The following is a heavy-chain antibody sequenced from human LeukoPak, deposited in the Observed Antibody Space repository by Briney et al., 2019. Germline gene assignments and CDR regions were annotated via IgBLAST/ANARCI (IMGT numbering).Heavy chain of an antibody. D-gene: IGHD1-26*01. Sequence: TGGSLRLSCAASGFTFSSYGMSWVRQAPGKGLEWVSAISGSGGSTYYADSVKGRFTISRDNSKNTLYLQMNSLKNEDTAVYYCVTEVSGSFPTWSQGTLVTVSS. CDR3: VTEVSGSFPT. V-gene: IGHV3-23*01. J-gene: IGHJ4*02. CDR2: ISGSGGST. CDR1: GFTFSSYG.